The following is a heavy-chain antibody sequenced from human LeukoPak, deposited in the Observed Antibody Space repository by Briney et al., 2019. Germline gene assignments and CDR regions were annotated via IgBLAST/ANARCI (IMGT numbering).Heavy chain of an antibody. J-gene: IGHJ4*02. Sequence: SETLSLTCNVSGGSISSSDYYWGGIRQPPGRRLEWIGTIYYSGSTSYNPSLKGRVTMSVDTSKNQFSLKLNSVTAADTAVYYCARHHRSGYYEVDYWGQGTLVTVSS. V-gene: IGHV4-39*01. CDR1: GGSISSSDYY. CDR3: ARHHRSGYYEVDY. CDR2: IYYSGST. D-gene: IGHD6-25*01.